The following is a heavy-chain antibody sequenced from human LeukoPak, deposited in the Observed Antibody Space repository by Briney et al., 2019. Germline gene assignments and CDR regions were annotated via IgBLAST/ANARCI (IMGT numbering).Heavy chain of an antibody. CDR3: ARDGGYCSSTSCPYNWFDP. V-gene: IGHV1-69*13. D-gene: IGHD2-2*01. CDR1: GGTFSSYA. Sequence: ASVKVSCKASGGTFSSYAISWVRQAPGQGLEWMGGIIPIFGTANCAQKFQGRVTITADESTSTAYMELSSLRSEDTAAYYCARDGGYCSSTSCPYNWFDPWGQGTLVTVSS. CDR2: IIPIFGTA. J-gene: IGHJ5*02.